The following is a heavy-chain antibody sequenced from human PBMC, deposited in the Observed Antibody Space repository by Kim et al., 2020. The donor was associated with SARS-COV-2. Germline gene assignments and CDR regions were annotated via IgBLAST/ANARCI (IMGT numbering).Heavy chain of an antibody. V-gene: IGHV3-48*03. D-gene: IGHD4-17*01. CDR3: TRDNPTVADFDS. Sequence: ADSVEGRFSIFRDNAQNSLCLQMNSLRAEDTAVYYCTRDNPTVADFDSWGQGTLVTVSS. J-gene: IGHJ4*02.